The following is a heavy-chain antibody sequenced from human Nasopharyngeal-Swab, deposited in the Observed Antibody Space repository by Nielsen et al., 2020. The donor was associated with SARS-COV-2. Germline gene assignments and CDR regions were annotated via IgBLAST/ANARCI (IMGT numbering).Heavy chain of an antibody. J-gene: IGHJ3*01. D-gene: IGHD6-13*01. CDR3: ATGYTSNWRAFDV. Sequence: GESPKIPCAASGFSLSSYALSRVRQAPGKGLEWVSVIFGGYFSTFYADYVKGRFTLSRDDSRSTLFLQVNNLRAEDTAIYYCATGYTSNWRAFDVWGQGTLVTVSS. V-gene: IGHV3-23*03. CDR1: GFSLSSYA. CDR2: IFGGYFST.